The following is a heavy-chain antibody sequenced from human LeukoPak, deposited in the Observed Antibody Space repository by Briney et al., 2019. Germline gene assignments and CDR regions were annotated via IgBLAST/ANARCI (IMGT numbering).Heavy chain of an antibody. CDR2: TYFRSKWYN. J-gene: IGHJ4*02. CDR1: GDSVSSNSAA. Sequence: SQTLSLTCAISGDSVSSNSAAWNWIRKSPSRGLEWLGRTYFRSKWYNEYAASVKSRITINPDTSKNQFSLQLNSVTPEDTAVYYCAGSFSGAIDYWGQGTLVTVSS. CDR3: AGSFSGAIDY. D-gene: IGHD3-10*01. V-gene: IGHV6-1*01.